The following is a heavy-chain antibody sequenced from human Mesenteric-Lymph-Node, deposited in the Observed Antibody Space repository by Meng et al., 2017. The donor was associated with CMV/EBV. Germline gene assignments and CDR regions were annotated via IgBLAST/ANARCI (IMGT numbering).Heavy chain of an antibody. J-gene: IGHJ5*02. V-gene: IGHV1-18*01. CDR2: ISAYNGNT. Sequence: ASVKVSCKASGYTFTNYGISWVRQAPGQGLEWMGWISAYNGNTNYAQKLQGRVTMTTDTSTNTAYMELRSLRSDDTAVYYCARVRDGDYGGGDWFDPWGQGTLVTVSS. D-gene: IGHD4-17*01. CDR1: GYTFTNYG. CDR3: ARVRDGDYGGGDWFDP.